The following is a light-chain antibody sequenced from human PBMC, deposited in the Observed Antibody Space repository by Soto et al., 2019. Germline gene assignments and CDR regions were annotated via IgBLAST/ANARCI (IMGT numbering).Light chain of an antibody. CDR2: GAS. V-gene: IGKV3-15*01. Sequence: VRRHTRYTRAVSTVGRVLLSCRASQSVSSNLAWYQQKPGQAPRLLIYGASTRATGIPARFSGSGSGTEFTLTISSLQSEDFAVYYCQQYNNWPPYRSGQ. J-gene: IGKJ2*03. CDR1: QSVSSN. CDR3: QQYNNWPPYR.